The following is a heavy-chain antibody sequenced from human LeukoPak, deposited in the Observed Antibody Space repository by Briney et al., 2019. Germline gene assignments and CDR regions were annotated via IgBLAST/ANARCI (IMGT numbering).Heavy chain of an antibody. D-gene: IGHD2-2*01. J-gene: IGHJ5*02. CDR3: ATDSDIVVVPAAPRGWFDP. CDR1: GYTFTSYD. CDR2: MNPNSGNT. V-gene: IGHV1-8*03. Sequence: ASVKVSCKASGYTFTSYDINWVRQATGQGLEWMGWMNPNSGNTGYAQKFQGRVTITRNTSISTAYMELSSLRSEDTAVYYCATDSDIVVVPAAPRGWFDPWGQGTLVTVSS.